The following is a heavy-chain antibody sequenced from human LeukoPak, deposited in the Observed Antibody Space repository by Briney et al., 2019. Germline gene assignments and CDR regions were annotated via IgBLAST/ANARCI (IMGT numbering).Heavy chain of an antibody. Sequence: PGGSLRLSCAASGFTFTSYWMHWVRHAPGKGLVWVSRINSDGSSTTYADSVKGRFTISRDNAKNTLYLQMNSLRAEDTAVYYCARGRTYGSGGTRSFDSWGQGTLVTVSS. D-gene: IGHD3-10*01. CDR1: GFTFTSYW. CDR3: ARGRTYGSGGTRSFDS. V-gene: IGHV3-74*01. CDR2: INSDGSST. J-gene: IGHJ5*01.